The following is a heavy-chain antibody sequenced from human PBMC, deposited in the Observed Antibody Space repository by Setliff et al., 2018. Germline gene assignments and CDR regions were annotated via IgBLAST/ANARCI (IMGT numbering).Heavy chain of an antibody. J-gene: IGHJ4*02. CDR1: GYSIGSGYI. D-gene: IGHD2-21*02. Sequence: TLSLTCTVSGYSIGSGYIWGWIRQPPGKGLEWVGNIGHTGSINYNPSLKSRLTISRDTSKNQVSLKLNSVTATDTAVYYCARDLGHGGDSDYWGQGILVTV. V-gene: IGHV4-38-2*02. CDR2: IGHTGSI. CDR3: ARDLGHGGDSDY.